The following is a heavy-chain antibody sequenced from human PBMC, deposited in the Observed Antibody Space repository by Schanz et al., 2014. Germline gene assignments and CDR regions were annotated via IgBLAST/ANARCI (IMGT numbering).Heavy chain of an antibody. CDR2: IKEDGSVK. CDR3: AASSGWHPSTDY. D-gene: IGHD6-19*01. J-gene: IGHJ4*02. Sequence: VQLVESGGGVVQPGRSLRLSCAASTFTFSSDWMSWVRQAPGKGLEWVANIKEDGSVKDYVDSVKGRFTISRDNAKNSLFLQMNSLRVEDTAVYYCAASSGWHPSTDYWGQGTLVTVSS. CDR1: TFTFSSDW. V-gene: IGHV3-7*05.